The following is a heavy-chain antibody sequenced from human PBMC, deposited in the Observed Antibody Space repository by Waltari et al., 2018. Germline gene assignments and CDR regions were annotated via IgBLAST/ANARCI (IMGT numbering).Heavy chain of an antibody. Sequence: QVQLQESGPGLVKPSETLSLTCAVSGYSISRGYYWGWIRQPPGKGLEWIGSIYHSGSTYYNPSLKSRVTISVDTSKNQFSLKLSSVTAADTAVYYCARRWLTMDNTFDYWGQGTLVTVSS. CDR2: IYHSGST. D-gene: IGHD3-10*01. V-gene: IGHV4-38-2*01. J-gene: IGHJ4*02. CDR1: GYSISRGYY. CDR3: ARRWLTMDNTFDY.